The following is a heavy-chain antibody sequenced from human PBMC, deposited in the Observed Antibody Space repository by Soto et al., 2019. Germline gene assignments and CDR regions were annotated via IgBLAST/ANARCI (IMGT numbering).Heavy chain of an antibody. J-gene: IGHJ6*02. D-gene: IGHD3-22*01. Sequence: QVQLVQSGAEVKKPGSSVKVSCKASGGTFSSYAISWVRQAPGQGLEWMGGIIHIFDTADYAQKFQGRVTITADESTNTAYIALSSLRSEDTAVYYCAGHSSGVPGYYYGMDVWGQGTTVTVSS. V-gene: IGHV1-69*12. CDR3: AGHSSGVPGYYYGMDV. CDR2: IIHIFDTA. CDR1: GGTFSSYA.